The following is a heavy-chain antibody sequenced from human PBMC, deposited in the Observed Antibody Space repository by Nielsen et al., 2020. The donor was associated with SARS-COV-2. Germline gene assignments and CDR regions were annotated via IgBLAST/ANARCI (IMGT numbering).Heavy chain of an antibody. CDR1: GFTFGDYA. CDR3: AKVTRRGYCTNGVCYSDY. CDR2: ISGSGGST. Sequence: GGSLRLSCTASGFTFGDYAMSWFRRAPGKGLEWVSAISGSGGSTYYADSVKGRFTISRDNSKNTLYLQMNSLRAEDTAVYYCAKVTRRGYCTNGVCYSDYWGQGTLVTVSS. J-gene: IGHJ4*02. D-gene: IGHD2-8*01. V-gene: IGHV3-23*01.